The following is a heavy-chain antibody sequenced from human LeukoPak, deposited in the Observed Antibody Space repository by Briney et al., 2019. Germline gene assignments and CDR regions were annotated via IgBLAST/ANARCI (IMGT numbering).Heavy chain of an antibody. J-gene: IGHJ5*02. CDR1: GFTFSSYW. V-gene: IGHV3-7*01. Sequence: GGSLRLSCAASGFTFSSYWMSWVRQAPGQGLEWVANIKQDGSEKYYVDSVKGRFTISRDNAKNSLYLQMNSLRAQDTAVYYCARDLVDYDFWSGPSWGQGTLVTVSS. D-gene: IGHD3-3*01. CDR3: ARDLVDYDFWSGPS. CDR2: IKQDGSEK.